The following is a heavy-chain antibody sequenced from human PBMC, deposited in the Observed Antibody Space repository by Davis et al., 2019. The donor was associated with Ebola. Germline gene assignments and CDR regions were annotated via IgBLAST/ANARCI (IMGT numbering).Heavy chain of an antibody. D-gene: IGHD6-13*01. CDR2: MNPDSGNT. CDR1: GYTFTSYD. CDR3: ARASWATVGTRWFDP. V-gene: IGHV1-8*01. Sequence: ASVKVSCKASGYTFTSYDINWVRQATRQGFEWMGWMNPDSGNTGYAQKFQGRVTMTRDTSTSTAYMELSSLRSEDTAVYYCARASWATVGTRWFDPWGQGTLVTVSS. J-gene: IGHJ5*02.